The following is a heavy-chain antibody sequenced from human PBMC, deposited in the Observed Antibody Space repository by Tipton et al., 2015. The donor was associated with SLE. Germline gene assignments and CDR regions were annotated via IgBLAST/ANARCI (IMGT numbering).Heavy chain of an antibody. V-gene: IGHV4-38-2*01. Sequence: TLSLTCAVSGYSISSGYYWGWIRQPPGKGLEWIGSIYHSGSTYYNPSLKSRVTISVDTSKNQFSLKLSSVTAADTAVYYCARGITMIVAPGPPYFDLWGRGTLVTVSS. D-gene: IGHD3-22*01. J-gene: IGHJ2*01. CDR3: ARGITMIVAPGPPYFDL. CDR1: GYSISSGYY. CDR2: IYHSGST.